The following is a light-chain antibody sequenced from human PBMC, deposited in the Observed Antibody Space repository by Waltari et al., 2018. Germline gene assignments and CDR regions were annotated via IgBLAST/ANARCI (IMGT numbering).Light chain of an antibody. Sequence: QSALTQPRSVSGSPGQSVTISCTGTSSDVGGYNYVSWYQQHPGQAPQLMIYDVNRRPSGVPDRFSGSKSGNTASLTISGRQAEDEADYCCCSYAGSARRVFGGGTKLTVL. V-gene: IGLV2-11*01. J-gene: IGLJ3*02. CDR2: DVN. CDR1: SSDVGGYNY. CDR3: CSYAGSARRV.